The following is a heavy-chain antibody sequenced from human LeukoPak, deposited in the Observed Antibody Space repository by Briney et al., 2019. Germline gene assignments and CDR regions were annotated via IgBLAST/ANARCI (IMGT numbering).Heavy chain of an antibody. Sequence: SETLSLTCTVSGGSISSSSYYWGWIRQPPGKGLEWIGSIYYSGSTYYNPSLKSRVTISVDTSKNQFSLKLSSVTAADTAVYYCAITRAYSSSSGGDYYYYYMDVWGKGTTVTVSS. CDR3: AITRAYSSSSGGDYYYYYMDV. D-gene: IGHD6-6*01. J-gene: IGHJ6*03. V-gene: IGHV4-39*07. CDR2: IYYSGST. CDR1: GGSISSSSYY.